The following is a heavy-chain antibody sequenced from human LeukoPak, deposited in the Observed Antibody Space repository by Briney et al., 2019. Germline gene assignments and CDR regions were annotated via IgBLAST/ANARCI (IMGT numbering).Heavy chain of an antibody. J-gene: IGHJ5*02. V-gene: IGHV3-11*01. D-gene: IGHD3-22*01. CDR3: ASDSSGYFGP. CDR2: ISNTGSAM. CDR1: GFTFSDYY. Sequence: GGSLRLSCAASGFTFSDYYMNWIRLAPGRGLEWLSYISNTGSAMYYADSVKGRFTISRDNAKNSLYLQMNSLRAEDTAVYYCASDSSGYFGPRGQGTLVTVSS.